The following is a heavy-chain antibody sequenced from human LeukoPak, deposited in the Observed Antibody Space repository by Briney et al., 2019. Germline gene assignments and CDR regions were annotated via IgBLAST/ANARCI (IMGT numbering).Heavy chain of an antibody. CDR2: ISSNGGST. CDR1: GFTFSSYA. Sequence: GGSLRLSCSASGFTFSSYAMHWVRQAPGKGLEYVSAISSNGGSTYYADSVKGRFTISRDNSKHTLYLQMSRLRAEDTAVYYCVKDHRMNTVTTGGYFDYWGQGTLVTVSS. D-gene: IGHD4-17*01. CDR3: VKDHRMNTVTTGGYFDY. V-gene: IGHV3-64D*06. J-gene: IGHJ4*02.